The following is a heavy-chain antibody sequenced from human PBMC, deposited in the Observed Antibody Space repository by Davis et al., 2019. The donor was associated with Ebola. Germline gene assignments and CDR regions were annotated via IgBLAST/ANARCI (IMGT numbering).Heavy chain of an antibody. CDR1: GGSFSGYY. CDR3: ARSHSSSWYYYYYYMDV. Sequence: PSETLSLTCAVYGGSFSGYYWSWIRQPPGKGLEWIGEINHSGSTNYNPSLKSRVTISVDTSKNQFSLKLSSVTAADTAVYYCARSHSSSWYYYYYYMDVWGKGTTVTVSS. J-gene: IGHJ6*03. V-gene: IGHV4-34*01. CDR2: INHSGST. D-gene: IGHD6-13*01.